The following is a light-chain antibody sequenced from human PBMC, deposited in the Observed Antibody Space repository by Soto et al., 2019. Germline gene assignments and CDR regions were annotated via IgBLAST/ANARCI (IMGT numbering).Light chain of an antibody. J-gene: IGKJ5*01. Sequence: EIVLPQSPGTLSLSPGQRATLSCRASQSVSSSYIAWYQQKPGQAPRFLIYGASGRATGIPGRFSGSGSGTDFTLTISRLEPEDFAVYYCQQYGPSPPITFGQGTRLEIK. V-gene: IGKV3-20*01. CDR2: GAS. CDR3: QQYGPSPPIT. CDR1: QSVSSSY.